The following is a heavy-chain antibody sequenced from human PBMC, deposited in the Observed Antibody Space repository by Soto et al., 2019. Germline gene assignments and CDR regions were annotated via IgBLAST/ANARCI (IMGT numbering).Heavy chain of an antibody. D-gene: IGHD1-7*01. Sequence: KPSETLSLTCFVSGGSINSGNFRWVWIRQPPGKGLEWIGNVYYSGTTNYNPSLKSRVTISVDTSRNQFSLKLNSVTAADTATYYCARQSSPYNWNSQTYEYNWFGPWGQGTLVTVSS. CDR3: ARQSSPYNWNSQTYEYNWFGP. J-gene: IGHJ5*02. CDR1: GGSINSGNFR. V-gene: IGHV4-39*01. CDR2: VYYSGTT.